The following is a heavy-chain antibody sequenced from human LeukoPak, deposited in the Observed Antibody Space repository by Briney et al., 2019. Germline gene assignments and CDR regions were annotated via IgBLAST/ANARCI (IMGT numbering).Heavy chain of an antibody. CDR1: GFTFSSYG. J-gene: IGHJ3*02. Sequence: GGSLRLSCAASGFTFSSYGMHWVRQAPGKGLEWVAVISYDGSNKYYADSVKGRFTISRDNSKNTLYLQMNSLRAEDTAVYYCAKEYQTGYSSPSDAFDIWGQGTMVTVSS. CDR3: AKEYQTGYSSPSDAFDI. CDR2: ISYDGSNK. D-gene: IGHD6-6*01. V-gene: IGHV3-30*18.